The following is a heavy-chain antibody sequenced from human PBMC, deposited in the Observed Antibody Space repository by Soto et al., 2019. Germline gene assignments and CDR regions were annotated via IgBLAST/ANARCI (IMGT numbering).Heavy chain of an antibody. CDR3: ARHRGGGDCYSPVY. Sequence: EVQLVESGGGLVQPGGSLRLSCAASGFIFSNYNMHWVRQAPGKGLEWVSYISSSSNTIYYADSVKGRFTISRDNAKNTLYRQMNSLRAEDTAVYCCARHRGGGDCYSPVYWGQGTLVTVSS. CDR2: ISSSSNTI. J-gene: IGHJ4*02. D-gene: IGHD2-21*02. CDR1: GFIFSNYN. V-gene: IGHV3-48*01.